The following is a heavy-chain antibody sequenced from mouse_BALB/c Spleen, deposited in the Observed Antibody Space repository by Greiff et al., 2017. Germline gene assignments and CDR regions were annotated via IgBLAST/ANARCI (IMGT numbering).Heavy chain of an antibody. J-gene: IGHJ3*01. Sequence: VQGVESGPELVRPGVSVKISCKGSGYTFTDYAMHWVKQSHAKSLEWIGVISTYSGNTNYNQKFKGKATMTVDKSSSTAYMELARLTSEDSAICYCARGATKATGWFAYWGQGTLVTVSA. CDR3: ARGATKATGWFAY. CDR1: GYTFTDYA. V-gene: IGHV1-67*01. CDR2: ISTYSGNT. D-gene: IGHD1-2*01.